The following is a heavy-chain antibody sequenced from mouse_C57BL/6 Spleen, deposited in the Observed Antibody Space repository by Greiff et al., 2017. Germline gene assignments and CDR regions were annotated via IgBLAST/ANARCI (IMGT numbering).Heavy chain of an antibody. Sequence: EVKLMESGPSLVRPSQTLSLTCTVTGFSINSDCYWIWIRQFPGNKLEYIGYTFYSGITYYNPSLESRTYITRDTSKNQFSLKLSSVTTEDTATYYCARGPRYGNYEGGAMDYWGQGTSVTVSS. J-gene: IGHJ4*01. V-gene: IGHV3-3*01. CDR1: GFSINSDCY. CDR2: TFYSGIT. D-gene: IGHD2-1*01. CDR3: ARGPRYGNYEGGAMDY.